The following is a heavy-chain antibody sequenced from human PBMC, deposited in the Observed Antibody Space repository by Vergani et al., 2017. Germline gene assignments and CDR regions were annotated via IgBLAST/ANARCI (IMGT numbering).Heavy chain of an antibody. CDR2: INPNSGGT. D-gene: IGHD2-2*01. Sequence: QVQLVQSGAEVKKPGASVKVSCKASGYTFTGYYMHWVRQATGQGLEWMGWINPNSGGTNYAQKFQGRVTMTRDTSISTAYMELSRLKSDDTAVYYCARWRYCSSTSCPNYYYYMDVWGKGP. J-gene: IGHJ6*03. CDR1: GYTFTGYY. V-gene: IGHV1-2*02. CDR3: ARWRYCSSTSCPNYYYYMDV.